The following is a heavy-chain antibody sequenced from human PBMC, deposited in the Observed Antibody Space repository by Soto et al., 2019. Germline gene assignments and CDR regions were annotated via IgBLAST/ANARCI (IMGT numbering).Heavy chain of an antibody. Sequence: QVQLVQSGGEVKKPGASVKVSCKASGYTFTNYGITWVRQAPGQGREWMGWISAYNGNTNYAQKFRGRVTMTTDTSTSSAYLEVRSLRSDDTAVYYCARSGISWNLREFDSWGQGPLVTVSS. CDR2: ISAYNGNT. V-gene: IGHV1-18*01. D-gene: IGHD6-13*01. J-gene: IGHJ4*02. CDR1: GYTFTNYG. CDR3: ARSGISWNLREFDS.